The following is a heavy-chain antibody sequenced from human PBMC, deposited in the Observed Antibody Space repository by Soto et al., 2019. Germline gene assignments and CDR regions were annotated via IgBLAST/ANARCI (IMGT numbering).Heavy chain of an antibody. Sequence: GRSLRLSCVASGFTFSGCGMHWVRQAPGKWLGWVAVISYYGTNEYYEDSVKGRFTISRDNSKNTLYLQIKSLRIDDTAVYFGPKGDRRGRYSFGCLGQGYQVAGAS. CDR1: GFTFSGCG. D-gene: IGHD6-19*01. CDR2: ISYYGTNE. J-gene: IGHJ4*02. CDR3: PKGDRRGRYSFGC. V-gene: IGHV3-30*18.